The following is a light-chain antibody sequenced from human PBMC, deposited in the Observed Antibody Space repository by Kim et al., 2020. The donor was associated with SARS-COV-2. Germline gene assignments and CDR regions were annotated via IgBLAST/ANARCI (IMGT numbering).Light chain of an antibody. CDR2: GAS. J-gene: IGKJ1*01. Sequence: PGERATRSCRASQSVSSSYLAWYQQKPGQAPRLLIYGASSRATGIPDRFSGSGSGTDFTLTISRLEPEDFAVYYCQQYGSSPQAFGQGTKVDIK. CDR3: QQYGSSPQA. V-gene: IGKV3-20*01. CDR1: QSVSSSY.